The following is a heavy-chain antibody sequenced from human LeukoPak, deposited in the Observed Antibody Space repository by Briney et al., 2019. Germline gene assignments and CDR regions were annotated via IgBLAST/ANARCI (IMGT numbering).Heavy chain of an antibody. Sequence: GGSLRLSCAASGFIFSDYSMSWVRQAPGKGREWLSFISTSSNTIYYADSAKGRFTVSRDNAKNSLFLQMNSLRPEDTATYYCARGAAHSYGYFSDYWGQGILVAVSS. CDR3: ARGAAHSYGYFSDY. CDR1: GFIFSDYS. D-gene: IGHD4-17*01. CDR2: ISTSSNTI. V-gene: IGHV3-48*01. J-gene: IGHJ4*02.